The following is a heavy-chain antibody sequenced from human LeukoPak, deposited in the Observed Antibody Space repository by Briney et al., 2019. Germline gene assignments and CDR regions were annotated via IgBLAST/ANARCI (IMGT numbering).Heavy chain of an antibody. V-gene: IGHV4-4*07. Sequence: SETLSLTCTVSGGSISSYYWSWIRQPAGKGLEWIGRIYTSGSTNYNPSLKSRVTMSADTSKNQFSLKLSSVTAADTAVYYCAAEYCSSTSCYPGFDPWGQGTLVTVSS. J-gene: IGHJ5*02. CDR1: GGSISSYY. CDR3: AAEYCSSTSCYPGFDP. D-gene: IGHD2-2*01. CDR2: IYTSGST.